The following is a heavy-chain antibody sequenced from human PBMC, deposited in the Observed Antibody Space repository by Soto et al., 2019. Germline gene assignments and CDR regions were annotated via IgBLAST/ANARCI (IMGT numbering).Heavy chain of an antibody. CDR3: ARDDNGWFDP. Sequence: SSETLSLTCTVSGGSINSYYWNWIRQPPGRGLEWIGYIYNSGSTNYNPSLRSRVTISEDTSKNQFSLKLSSVTAADTAVYYCARDDNGWFDPWGQGTLVTSPQ. D-gene: IGHD1-20*01. V-gene: IGHV4-59*01. CDR1: GGSINSYY. CDR2: IYNSGST. J-gene: IGHJ5*02.